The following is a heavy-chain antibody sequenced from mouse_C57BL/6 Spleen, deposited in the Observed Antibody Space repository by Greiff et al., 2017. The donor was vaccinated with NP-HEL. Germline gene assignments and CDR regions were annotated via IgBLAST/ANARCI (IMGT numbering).Heavy chain of an antibody. V-gene: IGHV5-4*01. D-gene: IGHD4-1*01. CDR1: GFTFSSYA. Sequence: EVMLVESGGGLVKPGGSLKLSCAASGFTFSSYAMSWVRQTPEKRLEWVATISDGGSYTYYPDNVKGRFTISRDNAKNNLYLQMSHLKSEDTAMYYCARDSGTSDYFDYWGQGTTLTVSS. J-gene: IGHJ2*01. CDR2: ISDGGSYT. CDR3: ARDSGTSDYFDY.